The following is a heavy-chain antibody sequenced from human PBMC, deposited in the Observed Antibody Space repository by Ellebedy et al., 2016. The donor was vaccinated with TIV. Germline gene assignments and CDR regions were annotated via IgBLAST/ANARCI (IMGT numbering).Heavy chain of an antibody. V-gene: IGHV5-10-1*01. CDR2: IDPSDSYA. Sequence: KVSCKASGYIFTTYWIGWVRQMPGKGLEWMGRIDPSDSYANYSPSLQGHVTISADKSINTAYLQGSSLKASDTAMYYWARLPRGVDAFDIWGQGTMVTVSS. CDR1: GYIFTTYW. CDR3: ARLPRGVDAFDI. J-gene: IGHJ3*02. D-gene: IGHD3-16*01.